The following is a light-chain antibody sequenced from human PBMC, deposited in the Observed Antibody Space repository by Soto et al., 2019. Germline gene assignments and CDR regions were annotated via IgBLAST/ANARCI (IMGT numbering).Light chain of an antibody. V-gene: IGLV1-40*01. CDR2: GNT. J-gene: IGLJ1*01. CDR1: SSNIGAGYE. CDR3: QSYDSSLSALYV. Sequence: QSVLTQPPSVSGAPGQRVTISCTGSSSNIGAGYEVNWYQHLPGAAPKLLIYGNTNRPSGVPDRFSGSKSGTSASLAITGLQAEDEADYYCQSYDSSLSALYVFGTGTTLTVL.